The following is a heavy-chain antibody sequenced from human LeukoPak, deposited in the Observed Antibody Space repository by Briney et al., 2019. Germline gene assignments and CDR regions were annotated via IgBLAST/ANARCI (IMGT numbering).Heavy chain of an antibody. V-gene: IGHV4-38-2*02. Sequence: SETLSLTCTVSGYSISSGYYWGWIRQPPGKGLEWIGSIYHSGSTYYNPSLKSRVTISVDTSKNQFSLKLSSVTAADTAVYYCARDPGSGSYYIHPYFDYWGQGTLVTVSS. CDR1: GYSISSGYY. J-gene: IGHJ4*02. CDR3: ARDPGSGSYYIHPYFDY. CDR2: IYHSGST. D-gene: IGHD3-10*01.